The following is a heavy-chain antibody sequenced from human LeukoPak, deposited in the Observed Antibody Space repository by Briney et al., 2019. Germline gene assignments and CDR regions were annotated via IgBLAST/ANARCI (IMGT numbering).Heavy chain of an antibody. Sequence: PSETLSLTCTVSGGSISSYYWSWIRQPPGKGLEWIGYINYSGSTNYNPSLKSRVTISVDTSKNQFSLKLSSVTAADTAVYYYARGQIEDYYDSSGYTDYWGQGTLVTVSS. CDR3: ARGQIEDYYDSSGYTDY. V-gene: IGHV4-59*08. D-gene: IGHD3-22*01. J-gene: IGHJ4*02. CDR1: GGSISSYY. CDR2: INYSGST.